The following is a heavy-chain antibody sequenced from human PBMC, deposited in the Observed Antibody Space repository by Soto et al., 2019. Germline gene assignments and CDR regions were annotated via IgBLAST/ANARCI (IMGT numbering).Heavy chain of an antibody. V-gene: IGHV3-20*04. CDR1: EFIFDEVG. J-gene: IGHJ6*02. CDR2: INWNGGST. CDR3: ARDGPHGSGSYYKYYSMDV. Sequence: RPRGSPRLSCAASEFIFDEVGMSWVRQVPGKGLEWVSGINWNGGSTGYADSVKGRISISRDNAKNSLYLQMNSLRAEDTALYYCARDGPHGSGSYYKYYSMDVWGQGTTVTVSS. D-gene: IGHD3-10*01.